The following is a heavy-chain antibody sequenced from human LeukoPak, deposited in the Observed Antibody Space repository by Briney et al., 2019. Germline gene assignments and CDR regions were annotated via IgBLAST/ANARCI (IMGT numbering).Heavy chain of an antibody. CDR1: GYTFTGYY. J-gene: IGHJ4*02. CDR3: ARFFVAAAGLSYYFDY. CDR2: INPNSGGT. Sequence: ASVKVSCKASGYTFTGYYMHWVRQAPGQGLEWMGWINPNSGGTNYAQKFQGRVTMTRDTSISTAYMELSRLRSDDTAVYYCARFFVAAAGLSYYFDYWGRGTLVTVSS. V-gene: IGHV1-2*02. D-gene: IGHD6-13*01.